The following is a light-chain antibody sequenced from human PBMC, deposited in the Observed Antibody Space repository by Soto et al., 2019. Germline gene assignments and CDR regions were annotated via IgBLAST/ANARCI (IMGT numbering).Light chain of an antibody. CDR1: SSDVGAYNY. J-gene: IGLJ1*01. CDR3: CSYAGSYTIYV. V-gene: IGLV2-11*01. Sequence: QSALTQPRSVSGTPGQSVTISCTGTSSDVGAYNYVSWYQQHPGKAPKLMIYDVSKRPSGVPDRFSGSKSGNTASLTISGLQAEDEADYYCCSYAGSYTIYVLGNGTKVT. CDR2: DVS.